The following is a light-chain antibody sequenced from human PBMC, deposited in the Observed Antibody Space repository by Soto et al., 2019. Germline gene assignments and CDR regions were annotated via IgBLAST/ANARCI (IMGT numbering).Light chain of an antibody. Sequence: QSVLTQPPSVSGAPGQRVTISCTGSSSNIGAGYDVHWYQQLPGTAPKLLIYDDNNRPSGIPDRFSGSKSGTSATLGITGLQTGDEADYYCGTWDTSLPACVFGPGTKVTVL. J-gene: IGLJ1*01. CDR1: SSNIGAGYD. CDR2: DDN. V-gene: IGLV1-51*01. CDR3: GTWDTSLPACV.